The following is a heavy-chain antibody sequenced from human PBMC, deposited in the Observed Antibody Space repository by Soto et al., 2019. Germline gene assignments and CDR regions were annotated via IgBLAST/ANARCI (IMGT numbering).Heavy chain of an antibody. CDR2: ISGSGGST. CDR3: AKVLPTPYDILTGYYYYYYGMDV. CDR1: GFTFSSYA. Sequence: GGSLRLSCAASGFTFSSYAMSWVRQAPGKGLEWVSAISGSGGSTYYADSVKGRFTISRDNSKNTLYLQMNSLRAEDTAVYYCAKVLPTPYDILTGYYYYYYGMDVWGQGTTVTVSS. V-gene: IGHV3-23*01. J-gene: IGHJ6*02. D-gene: IGHD3-9*01.